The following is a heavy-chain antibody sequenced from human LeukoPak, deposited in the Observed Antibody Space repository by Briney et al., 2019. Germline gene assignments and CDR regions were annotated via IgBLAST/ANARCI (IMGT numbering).Heavy chain of an antibody. V-gene: IGHV1-18*01. J-gene: IGHJ6*03. CDR2: ISAYNGNT. D-gene: IGHD2-2*02. CDR3: ARQVIVVVPAAITRGYMDV. Sequence: ASVKVSCKASGYTFTSYGISWVRQAPGQGLEWMGWISAYNGNTNYAQKLQGRVTMTTDTSTCTAYMELRSLRSDDTAVYYCARQVIVVVPAAITRGYMDVWGKGTTVTVSS. CDR1: GYTFTSYG.